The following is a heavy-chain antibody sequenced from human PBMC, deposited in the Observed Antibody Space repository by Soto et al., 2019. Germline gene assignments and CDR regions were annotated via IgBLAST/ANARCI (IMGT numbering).Heavy chain of an antibody. CDR3: ARDASPLKNFDY. CDR2: IKSKTDGGTT. J-gene: IGHJ4*02. V-gene: IGHV3-15*01. Sequence: GGSLRLSCAASGFTFSNAWMSWVRQAPGKGLEWVGRIKSKTDGGTTDYAAPVKGRFTISRDDSKNTLYLQMNSLKTEDTAVYYCARDASPLKNFDYWGQGXLVTVYS. CDR1: GFTFSNAW. D-gene: IGHD2-2*01.